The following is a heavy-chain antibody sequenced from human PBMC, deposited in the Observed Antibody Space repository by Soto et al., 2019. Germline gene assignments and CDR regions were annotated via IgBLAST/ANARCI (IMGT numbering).Heavy chain of an antibody. CDR1: GFTLTTNGVG. Sequence: QITLKESGPTLVKPRETLTLTYTFSGFTLTTNGVGVGWIRQPPGKALEWLALIYWNGDLRYSPSLNNRLTITKDTSKNQVVLTMTDMDPVDTATYYCAHRRVAARPDAFGIWGQGAMVSVSS. CDR3: AHRRVAARPDAFGI. V-gene: IGHV2-5*01. J-gene: IGHJ3*02. CDR2: IYWNGDL. D-gene: IGHD6-6*01.